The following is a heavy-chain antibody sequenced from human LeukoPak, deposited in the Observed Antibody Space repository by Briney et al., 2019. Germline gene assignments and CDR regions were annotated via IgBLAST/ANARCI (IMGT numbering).Heavy chain of an antibody. CDR3: AKWGDYDVLTGYYVPDY. CDR1: GLTFSNYA. Sequence: GGSLTLSCAASGLTFSNYAMSWVRQAPGKGLEWVSAILGSGGSTYYADSVKGRFTVSRDNSKSTLYLKMNSLRAEDTALYYCAKWGDYDVLTGYYVPDYWGQGTLVTVSS. J-gene: IGHJ4*02. CDR2: ILGSGGST. D-gene: IGHD3-9*01. V-gene: IGHV3-23*01.